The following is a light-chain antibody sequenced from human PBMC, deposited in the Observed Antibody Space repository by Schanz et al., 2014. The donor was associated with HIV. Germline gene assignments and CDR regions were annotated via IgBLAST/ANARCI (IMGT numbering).Light chain of an antibody. Sequence: EIVLTQSPGTLSVSPGERATLSCRASQNVSMNLAWYQQKHGQAPRLLIHGASTRATGIPARFSGSGSGTEFTLTISSLQSEDFAVYYCQQCHNWPITFGQGTRLEIK. CDR1: QNVSMN. CDR2: GAS. J-gene: IGKJ5*01. V-gene: IGKV3-15*01. CDR3: QQCHNWPIT.